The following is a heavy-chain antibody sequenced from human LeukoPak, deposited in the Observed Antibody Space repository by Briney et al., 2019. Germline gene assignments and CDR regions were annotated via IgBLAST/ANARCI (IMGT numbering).Heavy chain of an antibody. Sequence: GGSLRLSCEGSGFISNIYAMSWVRQAPGKRPEWVSGISASGSRTHYADSVKGRFIISRDGSKNMVFLQMNSLRVEDTALYFCAKDPNGDYIGGFDMWGQGTMVTVSS. D-gene: IGHD2-15*01. CDR1: GFISNIYA. J-gene: IGHJ3*02. CDR3: AKDPNGDYIGGFDM. CDR2: ISASGSRT. V-gene: IGHV3-23*01.